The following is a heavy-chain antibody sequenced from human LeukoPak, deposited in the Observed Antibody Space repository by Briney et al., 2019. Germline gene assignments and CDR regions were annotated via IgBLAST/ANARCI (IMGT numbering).Heavy chain of an antibody. D-gene: IGHD1-1*01. CDR3: ASTLGNSYYYYYMDV. V-gene: IGHV3-30*03. CDR2: ISYDGSNK. CDR1: GFTFSSYG. J-gene: IGHJ6*03. Sequence: GGSLRLSCAASGFTFSSYGMHWVRQAPGKGLEWVAVISYDGSNKYYADSVKGRFTISRDNSKNTLYLQMNSLRAEDTAVYYCASTLGNSYYYYYMDVWGKGTTVTISS.